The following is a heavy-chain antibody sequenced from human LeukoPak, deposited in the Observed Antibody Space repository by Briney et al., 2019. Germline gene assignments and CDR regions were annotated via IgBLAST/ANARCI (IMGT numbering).Heavy chain of an antibody. D-gene: IGHD5-18*01. V-gene: IGHV4-34*01. CDR1: GGSSSGYY. CDR3: ARGRYSYGTTYYYYMDV. Sequence: SETLSLTCAVYGGSSSGYYWSWIRQPPGKGLEWIGEIDHSGSTNYNPSLKSRVTISVDTSKNQFSLKLSSVTAADTAVYYCARGRYSYGTTYYYYMDVWGKGTTVTVSS. J-gene: IGHJ6*03. CDR2: IDHSGST.